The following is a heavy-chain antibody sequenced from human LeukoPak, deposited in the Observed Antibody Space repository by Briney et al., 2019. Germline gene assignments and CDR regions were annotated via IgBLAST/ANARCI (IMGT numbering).Heavy chain of an antibody. J-gene: IGHJ3*02. D-gene: IGHD3-10*01. V-gene: IGHV3-74*01. CDR3: ARDGGDDAFDI. CDR1: GFTFSKYW. Sequence: PGGSLRLSCAASGFTFSKYWMHWVRQAPGKGLVWVSRINSDGDSTLYADSVKGRFTISRDNAKNTLYLQMNSLRAEDTAVYYCARDGGDDAFDIWGQGTMVTVSS. CDR2: INSDGDST.